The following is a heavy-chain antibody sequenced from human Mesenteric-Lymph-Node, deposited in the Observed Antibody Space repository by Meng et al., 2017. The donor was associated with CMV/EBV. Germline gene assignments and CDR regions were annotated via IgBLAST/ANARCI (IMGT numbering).Heavy chain of an antibody. J-gene: IGHJ4*02. D-gene: IGHD3-10*01. V-gene: IGHV1-2*02. Sequence: ASVKVSCKASGYTFTGYYIHWVQQAPGQGLGWRGWINPNSGGTNYAQKFQGRVTMTRDTSISTAYMDLSRLRSDDTAVYYCAKVGAYGSGSYLTNWGQGTLVTVSS. CDR3: AKVGAYGSGSYLTN. CDR2: INPNSGGT. CDR1: GYTFTGYY.